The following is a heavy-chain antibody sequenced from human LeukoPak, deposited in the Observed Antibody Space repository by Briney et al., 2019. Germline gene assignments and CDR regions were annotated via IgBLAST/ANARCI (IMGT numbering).Heavy chain of an antibody. V-gene: IGHV4-39*02. CDR1: GGSISSSNSY. CDR2: VFYSGSP. CDR3: ARGAFDL. Sequence: SETLSLTCTVSGGSISSSNSYWGWIRQPPGQGLEWIATVFYSGSPYYNPSLKSRITISMDTSKNQFSLDLTSVSAADTAIYYCARGAFDLWGRGTLVTVSA. J-gene: IGHJ2*01.